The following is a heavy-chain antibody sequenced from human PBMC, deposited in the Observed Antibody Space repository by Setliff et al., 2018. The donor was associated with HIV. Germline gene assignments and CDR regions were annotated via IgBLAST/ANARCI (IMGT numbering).Heavy chain of an antibody. CDR1: GYSMSSGYY. J-gene: IGHJ4*02. V-gene: IGHV4-38-2*02. CDR2: IHYTGNT. CDR3: AREGDGIDF. Sequence: KPSETLSLTCGVSGYSMSSGYYWGWIRQPPGKGLEWIGTIHYTGNTYHNPSLRSRVTISVGASKNQISLKLTAVTAADSAVYYCAREGDGIDFWGQGTLVTVSS. D-gene: IGHD2-21*02.